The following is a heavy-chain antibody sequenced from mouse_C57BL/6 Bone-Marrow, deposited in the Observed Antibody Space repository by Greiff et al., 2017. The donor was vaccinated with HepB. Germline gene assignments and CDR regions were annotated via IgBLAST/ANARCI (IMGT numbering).Heavy chain of an antibody. J-gene: IGHJ1*03. Sequence: QVQLQQPGAELVRPGSSVKLSCKASGYTFTSYWMDWVKQRPGQGLEWIGNIYPSDSETHYNQKFKDKATLTGDKSSSTAYMQLSSLTSEDSAVYYCAKIQDYYGSSGGYFDVWGTGTTVTVSS. D-gene: IGHD1-1*01. CDR3: AKIQDYYGSSGGYFDV. CDR2: IYPSDSET. V-gene: IGHV1-61*01. CDR1: GYTFTSYW.